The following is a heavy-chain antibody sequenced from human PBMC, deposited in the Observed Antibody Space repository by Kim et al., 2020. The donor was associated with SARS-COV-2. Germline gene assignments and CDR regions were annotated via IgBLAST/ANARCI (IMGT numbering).Heavy chain of an antibody. CDR1: GFTVSSSY. CDR3: AKDDELGFWH. CDR2: IYSGDVT. J-gene: IGHJ4*02. Sequence: GGSLRLSCAASGFTVSSSYMTWVRQAPGKGLEWVSAIYSGDVTDYADSVKGRFTISRHNSKNTLYLQMNSLRPEDTAVYYCAKDDELGFWHWSQGTQVTV. D-gene: IGHD7-27*01. V-gene: IGHV3-53*04.